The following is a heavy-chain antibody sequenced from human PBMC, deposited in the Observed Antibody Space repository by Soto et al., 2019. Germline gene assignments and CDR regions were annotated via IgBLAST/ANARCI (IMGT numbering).Heavy chain of an antibody. CDR2: INAGNGNT. V-gene: IGHV1-3*01. CDR3: ARRRTLYGDYTFDY. D-gene: IGHD4-17*01. J-gene: IGHJ4*02. CDR1: GYTFTSYS. Sequence: GASVKVSCKASGYTFTSYSMHWVRHAPGQRLEWMGWINAGNGNTKYSQKFQGRVTITRDTSASTAYMELSSLRSEDTAVYYCARRRTLYGDYTFDYWGQGTLVTVSS.